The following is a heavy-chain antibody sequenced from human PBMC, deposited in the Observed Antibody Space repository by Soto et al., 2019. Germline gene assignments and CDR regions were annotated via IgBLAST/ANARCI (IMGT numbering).Heavy chain of an antibody. D-gene: IGHD6-6*01. J-gene: IGHJ5*02. CDR3: ARDPLEGGWAARPGSWFDP. Sequence: QVQLQESGPGLVKPSETLSLTCKVSGGSISGYYWSWIRQTAEKGLEWIGRIYTTGSTMYNPSLRSRVTMSIDTSKYQFSLKLSSVTAADTAVYYCARDPLEGGWAARPGSWFDPWGQGTMVTVSS. V-gene: IGHV4-4*07. CDR2: IYTTGST. CDR1: GGSISGYY.